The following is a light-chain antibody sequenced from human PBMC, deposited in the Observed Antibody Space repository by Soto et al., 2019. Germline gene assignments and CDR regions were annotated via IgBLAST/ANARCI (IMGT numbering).Light chain of an antibody. CDR3: QQYNNWPRT. CDR2: GAS. V-gene: IGKV3-15*01. J-gene: IGKJ1*01. Sequence: IVLTQSPGTLSLSPGERATLSCRASQSVSSSYLAWYQHKPGQAPRLLIYGASTRATGLPARFSGSGSGTEFTLTISSLQSEDFAVYYCQQYNNWPRTFGQGTKVDIK. CDR1: QSVSSSY.